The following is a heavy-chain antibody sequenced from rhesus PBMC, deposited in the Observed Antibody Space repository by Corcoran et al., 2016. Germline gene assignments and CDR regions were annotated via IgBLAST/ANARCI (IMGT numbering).Heavy chain of an antibody. CDR2: ISYSGST. Sequence: QLQLQESGPGLVKPSETLSLTCAVSGYSISSGYGWSWIRQPPGKGLEWIGYISYSGSTSYNPSLKSRVTISRDTSKNQFSLKLSSVTAADTAVYYCTTGVITYFDYWGQGVLVTVSS. CDR3: TTGVITYFDY. D-gene: IGHD3-34*01. J-gene: IGHJ4*01. V-gene: IGHV4-122*02. CDR1: GYSISSGYG.